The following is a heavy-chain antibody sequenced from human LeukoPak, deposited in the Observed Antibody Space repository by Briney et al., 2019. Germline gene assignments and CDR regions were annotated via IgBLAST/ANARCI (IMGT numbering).Heavy chain of an antibody. CDR3: AKEPREYCSSTSCPNWLDP. D-gene: IGHD2-2*01. Sequence: GGSLRLSCAASGFTFSTYAMSWVRQAPGKGLEWVSAISGSGGTTYYADSVKGRFTISRDNSKNTLYLQMNSLRADDTAVYYCAKEPREYCSSTSCPNWLDPWGQGTLVTVSS. CDR2: ISGSGGTT. CDR1: GFTFSTYA. V-gene: IGHV3-23*01. J-gene: IGHJ5*02.